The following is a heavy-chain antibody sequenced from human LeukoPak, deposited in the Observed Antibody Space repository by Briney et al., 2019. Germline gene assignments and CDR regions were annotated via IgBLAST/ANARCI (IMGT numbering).Heavy chain of an antibody. Sequence: PGRSLRLSCAASGFTFSSYAMHWVRQAPGKGLEWVAVISYDGSNKYYADSVKGRFTISRDNSKNTLYLQMNSLRAEDTAVYYCARKVDILTGTIPMWFDPWGQGTLVTVSS. V-gene: IGHV3-30*04. J-gene: IGHJ5*02. D-gene: IGHD3-9*01. CDR3: ARKVDILTGTIPMWFDP. CDR2: ISYDGSNK. CDR1: GFTFSSYA.